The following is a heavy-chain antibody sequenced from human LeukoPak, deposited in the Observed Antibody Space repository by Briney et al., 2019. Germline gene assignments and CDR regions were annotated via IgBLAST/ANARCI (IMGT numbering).Heavy chain of an antibody. J-gene: IGHJ4*02. V-gene: IGHV4-39*01. CDR2: IHSDGSP. CDR3: ARMWASYSSGWYFDN. Sequence: PSETPSLTCTVSGGSIGSSSYYWGWIRQPPEKGLEWIGNIHSDGSPKYSPSLKSRVSTSVDTSNNQFSLKLSSLTTADTAVYYCARMWASYSSGWYFDNWGQGTLVTVSS. D-gene: IGHD6-19*01. CDR1: GGSIGSSSYY.